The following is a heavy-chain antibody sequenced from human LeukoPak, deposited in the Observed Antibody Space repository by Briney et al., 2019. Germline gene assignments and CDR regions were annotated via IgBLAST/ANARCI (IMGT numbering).Heavy chain of an antibody. J-gene: IGHJ4*02. CDR1: GGSISSYY. D-gene: IGHD2-15*01. CDR3: ARYCSGGSCYIDTFDY. CDR2: IYYSGST. V-gene: IGHV4-59*01. Sequence: PSETLSLTCTVSGGSISSYYWSWIRQPPGKGLEWIGYIYYSGSTNYNPSLTSRVTISVDTSKNQFSLKLSSVTAADTAVYYCARYCSGGSCYIDTFDYWGQGTLVTVSS.